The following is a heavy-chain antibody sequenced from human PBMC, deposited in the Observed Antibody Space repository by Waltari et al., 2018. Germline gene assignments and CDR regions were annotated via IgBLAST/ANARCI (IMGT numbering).Heavy chain of an antibody. CDR2: IIPSLGIA. D-gene: IGHD1-26*01. Sequence: QVQLVQSGAEVKKPGSSVKVSCKASAGTFSSYTISWVRQAPGQGLEWMGRIIPSLGIANYAQKFQGRVTITADKSTSTAYMELSSLRSEDTAVYYCARDGPRVGATTFDAFDIWGQGTMVTVSS. CDR1: AGTFSSYT. J-gene: IGHJ3*02. V-gene: IGHV1-69*08. CDR3: ARDGPRVGATTFDAFDI.